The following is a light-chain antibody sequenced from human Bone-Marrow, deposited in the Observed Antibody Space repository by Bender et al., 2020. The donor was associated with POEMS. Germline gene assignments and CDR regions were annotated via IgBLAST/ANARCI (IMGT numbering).Light chain of an antibody. CDR1: SSDVGSYNR. CDR2: EVS. CDR3: CSYRSGSAWV. V-gene: IGLV2-18*02. Sequence: QSALTQPPSVSGSPGQSVTISCTGTSSDVGSYNRVSWYQQPPGTAPKLMIYEVSNRPSGVPDRFSGSKSGNTASLTISGIQAEDEADYYCCSYRSGSAWVFGGGTALPVL. J-gene: IGLJ3*02.